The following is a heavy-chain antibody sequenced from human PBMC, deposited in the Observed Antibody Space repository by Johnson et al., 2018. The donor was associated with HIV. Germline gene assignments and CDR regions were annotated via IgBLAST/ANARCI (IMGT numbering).Heavy chain of an antibody. J-gene: IGHJ3*02. D-gene: IGHD1-14*01. CDR2: ITYDGRNK. CDR3: ATRDPTHRPGVFDI. Sequence: QVQLVESGGGVVQPGRSLRLSCAASGFTFRSYAMHWVRQAPGKGLEWVAVITYDGRNKYYTDSVKGRFTISRDNAKNSLYLQMNSLRAEDTAVYYCATRDPTHRPGVFDIWGQGTMVTVSS. V-gene: IGHV3-30*04. CDR1: GFTFRSYA.